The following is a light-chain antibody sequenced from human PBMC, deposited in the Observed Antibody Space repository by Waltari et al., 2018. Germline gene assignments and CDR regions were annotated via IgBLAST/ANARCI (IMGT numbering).Light chain of an antibody. J-gene: IGKJ1*01. V-gene: IGKV3-20*01. CDR2: RAS. CDR3: QQYGGSPRT. CDR1: KRVFNNY. Sequence: EVVLTQSPGTLSLSLGERATLSCRTSKRVFNNYLAWYQQKPGQAPRLIMYRASTRATGVPERFSGRGSGTDFTLTISRLEPEDFAVYYCQQYGGSPRTFGQGTKVEIK.